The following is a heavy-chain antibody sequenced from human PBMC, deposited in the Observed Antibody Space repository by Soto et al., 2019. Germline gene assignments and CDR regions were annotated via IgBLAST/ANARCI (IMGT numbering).Heavy chain of an antibody. Sequence: QVQLVQSGAEVKKPGSSVKVSCKASGGTFSSYAISWVRQAPGQGLEWMGGIIPIFGTANYAQKFQGRVTITADDPTTTAYMELSSLRSQPTAVYYCAREVVVAATGWFDPWGQVTLVTVSS. CDR2: IIPIFGTA. D-gene: IGHD2-15*01. CDR1: GGTFSSYA. V-gene: IGHV1-69*12. J-gene: IGHJ5*02. CDR3: AREVVVAATGWFDP.